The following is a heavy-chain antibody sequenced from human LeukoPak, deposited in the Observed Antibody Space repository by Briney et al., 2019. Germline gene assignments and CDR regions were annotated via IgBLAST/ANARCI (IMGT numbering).Heavy chain of an antibody. V-gene: IGHV1-2*02. CDR3: ARDLEGYHYGSGNYPQ. D-gene: IGHD3-10*01. CDR1: GYTFTGYY. Sequence: ASMKVSCKASGYTFTGYYIHWLRRAPGQGLEWMGFINPNSGGTNYAQKFQGRVTMTRDTSISTAYMELSSLTSDDTAVYYCARDLEGYHYGSGNYPQWGQGTLITVSS. CDR2: INPNSGGT. J-gene: IGHJ4*02.